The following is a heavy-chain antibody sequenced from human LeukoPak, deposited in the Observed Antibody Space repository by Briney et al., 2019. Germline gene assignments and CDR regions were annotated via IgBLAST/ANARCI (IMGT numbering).Heavy chain of an antibody. CDR2: MSGGGGDI. J-gene: IGHJ4*02. V-gene: IGHV3-11*01. Sequence: GGSLRLSCAASGFTFSDYYMGWIRQAPGKGLEGISYMSGGGGDIFYADSVKGRFTISRDNAKNSLYLQMNSLRAEDTAVYYCAKDITEAGLFFDYWGQGTLVTVSS. CDR1: GFTFSDYY. CDR3: AKDITEAGLFFDY. D-gene: IGHD6-13*01.